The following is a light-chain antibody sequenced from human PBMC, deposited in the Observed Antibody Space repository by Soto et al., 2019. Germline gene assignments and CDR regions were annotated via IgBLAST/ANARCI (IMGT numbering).Light chain of an antibody. CDR2: DAS. Sequence: VLKQSAATVSLSKGERASLSCSASQSVSSYLAWYQQKPGQAPRLLIYDASNRATGIPDRFSGSGSGTDFTLTINRLEPEDFVIYYCQQYGSSPCTFGQGTKADI. J-gene: IGKJ1*01. CDR3: QQYGSSPCT. CDR1: QSVSSY. V-gene: IGKV3-20*01.